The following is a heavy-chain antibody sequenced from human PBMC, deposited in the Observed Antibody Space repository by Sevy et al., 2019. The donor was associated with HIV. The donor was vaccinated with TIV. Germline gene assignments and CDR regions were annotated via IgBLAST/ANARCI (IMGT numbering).Heavy chain of an antibody. CDR3: ARVDGQWLLYSPSFDY. CDR2: ISYDGSNK. Sequence: GGSLRLSCAASGFTFSGYAVHWVRQAPGKGLEWVAVISYDGSNKYYADSVKGRFTISRDNSKNTLYLQMNSLRAEDTAVYYCARVDGQWLLYSPSFDYWGRGTLVTVSS. CDR1: GFTFSGYA. J-gene: IGHJ4*02. V-gene: IGHV3-30-3*01. D-gene: IGHD3-3*01.